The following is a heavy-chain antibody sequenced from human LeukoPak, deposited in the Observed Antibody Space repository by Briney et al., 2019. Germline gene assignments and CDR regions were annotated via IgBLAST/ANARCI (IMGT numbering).Heavy chain of an antibody. V-gene: IGHV1-18*01. CDR1: GYTFTSYG. J-gene: IGHJ4*02. D-gene: IGHD3-22*01. CDR3: ARDFDDSSGYYCPDY. Sequence: ASVKVSCKASGYTFTSYGISWVRQAPGQGLEWMGWISAYNGNTNYAQKLQGRVTMTTDTSTSTAYMELRSLRSDDTAVYYCARDFDDSSGYYCPDYWGLGTLVTVSS. CDR2: ISAYNGNT.